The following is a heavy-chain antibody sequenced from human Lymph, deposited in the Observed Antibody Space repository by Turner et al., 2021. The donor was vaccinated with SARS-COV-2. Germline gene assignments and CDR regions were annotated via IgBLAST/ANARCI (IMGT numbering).Heavy chain of an antibody. CDR1: GFAFTSYA. D-gene: IGHD3-22*01. J-gene: IGHJ4*02. V-gene: IGHV3-23*01. CDR3: AKNEMAMIVGGITLFDY. CDR2: ISGRGGST. Sequence: EFQLLVSGAGLVQPGASLTLSCAASGFAFTSYAMSWVRQAPGKGLEGVTVISGRGGSTYYADSVKGRFTISRDNSKNTLYLKRNSLRAEDTAVYYWAKNEMAMIVGGITLFDYWGQGTLVTVSS.